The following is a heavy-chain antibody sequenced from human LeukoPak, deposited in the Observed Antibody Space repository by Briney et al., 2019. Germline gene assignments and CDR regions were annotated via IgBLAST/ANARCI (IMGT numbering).Heavy chain of an antibody. D-gene: IGHD3-22*01. V-gene: IGHV4-4*07. CDR1: GGSISTYY. J-gene: IGHJ4*02. CDR2: IYSSGST. Sequence: PSETLSLTCTVSGGSISTYYWSWIRQPAGKGQEWIGRIYSSGSTNYNPSLQSRITMSVDTSKNQFSLRLTSVTAADTAVYYCARVRYYYDGIGNYPYYFDLWGQGTLVTVSS. CDR3: ARVRYYYDGIGNYPYYFDL.